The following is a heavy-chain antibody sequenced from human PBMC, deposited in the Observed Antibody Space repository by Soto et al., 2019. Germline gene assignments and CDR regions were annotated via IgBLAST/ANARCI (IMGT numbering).Heavy chain of an antibody. Sequence: QVQLQQWGAGLLKPSETLSLTCAVYGGSFSGYYWSWIRQPPGKGLEWIGEINHSGSTNYNPSLKSRVTISVDASKNQFSLKLSSGTAADTAVYYCARVYYDYIWGSYRSHPYFDYWGQGTLVTVSS. CDR2: INHSGST. D-gene: IGHD3-16*02. CDR3: ARVYYDYIWGSYRSHPYFDY. CDR1: GGSFSGYY. V-gene: IGHV4-34*01. J-gene: IGHJ4*02.